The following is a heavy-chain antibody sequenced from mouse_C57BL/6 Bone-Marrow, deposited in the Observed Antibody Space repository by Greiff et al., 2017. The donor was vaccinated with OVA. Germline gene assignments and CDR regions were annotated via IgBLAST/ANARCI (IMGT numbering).Heavy chain of an antibody. J-gene: IGHJ3*01. CDR3: AREGIYYYAWFAY. CDR1: GYTFTSYW. CDR2: IHPNSGST. V-gene: IGHV1-64*01. Sequence: VQLQQPGAELVKPGASVKLSCKASGYTFTSYWMHWVKQRPGQGLEWIGMIHPNSGSTNYNEKFKSKATLTVDKSSSTAYMQLSSLTSEDSAVYYGAREGIYYYAWFAYWGQGTLVTVSA. D-gene: IGHD1-1*01.